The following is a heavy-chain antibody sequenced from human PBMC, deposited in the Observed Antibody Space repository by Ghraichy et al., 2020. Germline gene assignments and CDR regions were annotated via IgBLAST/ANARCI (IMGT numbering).Heavy chain of an antibody. D-gene: IGHD6-6*01. J-gene: IGHJ4*02. V-gene: IGHV4-34*01. Sequence: SETLSLTCAVYSGSFSDHYWSWIRQPPGKGLEWVGEVNHSGSTQYNPSLKSRVTISVDTSKNQFSLKLTSVTAADTAVYYCVRHGLTARLFDSWGQGTMVTVSS. CDR2: VNHSGST. CDR1: SGSFSDHY. CDR3: VRHGLTARLFDS.